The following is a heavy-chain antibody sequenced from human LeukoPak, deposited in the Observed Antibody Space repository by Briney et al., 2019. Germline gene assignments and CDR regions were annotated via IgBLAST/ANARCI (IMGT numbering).Heavy chain of an antibody. V-gene: IGHV3-74*01. J-gene: IGHJ4*02. Sequence: GGSLRLSCAASGFTFSSYWMHWVRQAPGKGLVWVSRINSDGSNRSYADSVKGRFTISRDNAKNTLYLQMNSLRAEDTAVYYCAKDLTGFCSGGSCHGGVDYWGQGTLVTVSS. CDR3: AKDLTGFCSGGSCHGGVDY. D-gene: IGHD2-15*01. CDR2: INSDGSNR. CDR1: GFTFSSYW.